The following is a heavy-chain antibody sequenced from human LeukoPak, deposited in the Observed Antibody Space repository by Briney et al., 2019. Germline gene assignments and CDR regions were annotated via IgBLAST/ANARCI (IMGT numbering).Heavy chain of an antibody. CDR1: GGSISSSSYY. J-gene: IGHJ3*02. Sequence: SETLSLTCTVSGGSISSSSYYWGWIRQPPGKGLEWIGSIYYSGSTYYNPSLKSRVTISVDTSKNQFSLKLSSVTAADTAVYYCARGYSENYGSLDAFDIWGQGTMVTVSS. CDR3: ARGYSENYGSLDAFDI. D-gene: IGHD1-26*01. V-gene: IGHV4-39*01. CDR2: IYYSGST.